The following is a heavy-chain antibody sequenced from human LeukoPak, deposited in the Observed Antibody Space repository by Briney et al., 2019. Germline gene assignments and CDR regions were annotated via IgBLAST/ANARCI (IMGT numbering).Heavy chain of an antibody. CDR3: ARRAGAYSHPYDY. D-gene: IGHD4/OR15-4a*01. J-gene: IGHJ4*02. CDR1: GGSISSYY. CDR2: IYYSGST. V-gene: IGHV4-59*01. Sequence: PSETLSLTCSVSGGSISSYYWTWIRQPPGKGLEYIGYIYYSGSTNYNPSLKSRVTISLDTSKNQFSLKLSSVTAADTAVYYCARRAGAYSHPYDYWGQGTLVTVSS.